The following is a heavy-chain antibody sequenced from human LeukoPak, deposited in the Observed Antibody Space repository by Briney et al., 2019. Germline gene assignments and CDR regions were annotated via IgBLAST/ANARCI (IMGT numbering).Heavy chain of an antibody. CDR3: ARVFVRYSYGLDY. D-gene: IGHD5-18*01. V-gene: IGHV1-2*06. Sequence: GASVKVSCKASGYTFTGYYMHWVRQAPGQGLEWMGRINPNSGGTNYAQKFQGRVTMTRDTSISTAYMELSRLRSDDTAVYYCARVFVRYSYGLDYWGQGTLATVSS. J-gene: IGHJ4*02. CDR2: INPNSGGT. CDR1: GYTFTGYY.